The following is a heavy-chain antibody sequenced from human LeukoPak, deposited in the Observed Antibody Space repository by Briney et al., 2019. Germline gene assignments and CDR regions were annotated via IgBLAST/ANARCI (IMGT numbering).Heavy chain of an antibody. CDR3: AKSSVAGLTRGYFDY. CDR2: ISGSGGST. D-gene: IGHD6-19*01. Sequence: GGSLRLSCAASGFTFSSIYAMSWVRQAPGKGLEWVSTISGSGGSTYYADSVKGRLTISRDNSKNTLYLQMNSLRAEDTAVYYCAKSSVAGLTRGYFDYWGQGTLVTVSS. V-gene: IGHV3-23*01. CDR1: GFTFSSIYA. J-gene: IGHJ4*02.